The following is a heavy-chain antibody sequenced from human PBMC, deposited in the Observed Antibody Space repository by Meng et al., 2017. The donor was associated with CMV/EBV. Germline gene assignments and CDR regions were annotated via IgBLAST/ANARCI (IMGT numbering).Heavy chain of an antibody. CDR3: AKDLGDIVVVPAAQPLGGMDV. V-gene: IGHV3-30*02. CDR2: ILYDGSNK. J-gene: IGHJ6*02. CDR1: GFTFSSYG. Sequence: GESLKISCAASGFTFSSYGMHWVRQAPGKGLEWVAFILYDGSNKYYADSVKGRFTISRDNSKNTLYLQMNSLRAEDTAVYYCAKDLGDIVVVPAAQPLGGMDVWGQGTTVTVSS. D-gene: IGHD2-2*01.